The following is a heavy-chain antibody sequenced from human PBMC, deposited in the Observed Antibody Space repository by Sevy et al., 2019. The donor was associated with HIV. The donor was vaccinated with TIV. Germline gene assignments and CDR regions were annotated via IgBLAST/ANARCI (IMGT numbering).Heavy chain of an antibody. Sequence: GGSLRLSCAASGFTFNTHVMNWVRQAPGKGLEWVSSISGFGNTYYADSVRGGFTISRDNAKNTLNLQMKSLRADETAVYYCAKVLNPALESVMEGTVRSLKGFDVWGQGTMVTVSS. D-gene: IGHD1-1*01. CDR1: GFTFNTHV. V-gene: IGHV3-23*01. CDR2: ISGFGNT. J-gene: IGHJ3*01. CDR3: AKVLNPALESVMEGTVRSLKGFDV.